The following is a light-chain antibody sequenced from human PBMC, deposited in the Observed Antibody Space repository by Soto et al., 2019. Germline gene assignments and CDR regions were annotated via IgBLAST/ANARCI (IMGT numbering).Light chain of an antibody. CDR1: KLGYKY. CDR2: EDN. Sequence: SYELTQPPSVSVSPGQTASITCSGDKLGYKYASWYQQKPGQSPVVVIYEDNKRPSGIPERFSGSNSGNTATLTISGPQAMDEADYYCQAWDSDTAIFGGGTKVTVL. CDR3: QAWDSDTAI. J-gene: IGLJ2*01. V-gene: IGLV3-1*01.